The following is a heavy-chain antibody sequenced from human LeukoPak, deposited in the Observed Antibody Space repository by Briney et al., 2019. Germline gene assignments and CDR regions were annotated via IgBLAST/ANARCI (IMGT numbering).Heavy chain of an antibody. CDR2: INPNSGGT. Sequence: ASVKVSCKASGYTFTGYYMHWVRQAPGQGLEWMGWINPNSGGTNYAQKFQGRVTMTRDTSISTAYMELSRLRSDDTAVYYCALSSRVVAISFDYWGQGTLVTVSS. CDR1: GYTFTGYY. CDR3: ALSSRVVAISFDY. V-gene: IGHV1-2*02. D-gene: IGHD3-22*01. J-gene: IGHJ4*02.